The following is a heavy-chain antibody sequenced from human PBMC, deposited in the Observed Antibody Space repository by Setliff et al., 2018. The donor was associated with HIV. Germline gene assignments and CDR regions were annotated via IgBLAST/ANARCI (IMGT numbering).Heavy chain of an antibody. V-gene: IGHV1-58*01. J-gene: IGHJ5*02. Sequence: ASVKVSCKSSSFTFSSSALQWVRQARGQRLEWIGWIVVCSSKTKYAERFQERVTLTLDMSTTTTYMELRGLRSEDTAIYYCAASPTSCSGGSCYDHWGQGTLVTVSS. CDR1: SFTFSSSA. D-gene: IGHD2-15*01. CDR2: IVVCSSKT. CDR3: AASPTSCSGGSCYDH.